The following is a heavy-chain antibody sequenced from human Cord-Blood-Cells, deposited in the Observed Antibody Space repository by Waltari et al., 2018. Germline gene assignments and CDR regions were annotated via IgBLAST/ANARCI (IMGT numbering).Heavy chain of an antibody. CDR2: IYYSGST. D-gene: IGHD6-6*01. J-gene: IGHJ3*02. CDR3: ARRQGVRGIAARDAFDI. V-gene: IGHV4-39*01. CDR1: GGSIISRRYY. Sequence: QLQLQESGPGLVKTSETLSLTCTVSGGSIISRRYYRARLRQPPGKGLEWIGSIYYSGSTYYNPSLKSRVTISVDTSKNQFSLKLSSVTAADTAVYYCARRQGVRGIAARDAFDIWGQGTMVTVSS.